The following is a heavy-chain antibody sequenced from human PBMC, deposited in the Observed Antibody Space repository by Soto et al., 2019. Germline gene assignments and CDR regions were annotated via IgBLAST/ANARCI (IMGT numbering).Heavy chain of an antibody. CDR3: ARCSPTIFGVVIISSGPPDY. J-gene: IGHJ4*02. V-gene: IGHV3-33*08. Sequence: GGSLRLSCIGSGFTFSSYGMHWVRQAPGKGLEWVAVIWYDGSNKYYADSVKGRFTISRDNSKNTLYLQMNSLRAEDTAVYYCARCSPTIFGVVIISSGPPDYWGQGTLVTVSS. D-gene: IGHD3-3*01. CDR1: GFTFSSYG. CDR2: IWYDGSNK.